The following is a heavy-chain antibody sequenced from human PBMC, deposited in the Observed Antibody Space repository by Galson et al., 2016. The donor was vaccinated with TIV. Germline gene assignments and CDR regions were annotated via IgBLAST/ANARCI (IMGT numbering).Heavy chain of an antibody. CDR2: MSSGGSL. CDR3: TRERRFCGNNCYLSYYYGMDV. Sequence: SLRLSCAASALTVSDNYMTWVRQAPGKGLEWVAIMSSGGSLNYADFVRGRFTVSRGNSKNTLYLQMNRLRTDDTAIYYCTRERRFCGNNCYLSYYYGMDVWGQGTTVTVSS. CDR1: ALTVSDNY. J-gene: IGHJ6*02. D-gene: IGHD2-21*01. V-gene: IGHV3-66*02.